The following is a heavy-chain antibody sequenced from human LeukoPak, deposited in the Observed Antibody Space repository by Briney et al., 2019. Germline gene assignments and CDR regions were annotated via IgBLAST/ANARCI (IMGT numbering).Heavy chain of an antibody. V-gene: IGHV3-66*01. CDR1: GFTVSSNY. CDR2: IYSGGST. Sequence: GGSLRLSCAASGFTVSSNYMSWVRQAPGQGLEWVSVIYSGGSTYYADSVKGRFTISRDNSKNTLYLQMNSLRAEDTAVYYCASKLWLPCLDYWGQGTLVTVSS. J-gene: IGHJ4*02. D-gene: IGHD5-18*01. CDR3: ASKLWLPCLDY.